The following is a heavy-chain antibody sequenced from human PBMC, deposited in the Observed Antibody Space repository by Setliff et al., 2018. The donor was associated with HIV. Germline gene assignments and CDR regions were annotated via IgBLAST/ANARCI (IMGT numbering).Heavy chain of an antibody. Sequence: PSETLSLTCTVSGGSISGYYWSWIRQSPGKGLEWIGYIYSSGSTNYNPSLKSRVTMSLDTSKNQFSLKLNSVTALDTAVYFCAGDYAGSGRPFDYWGQGTLVTVSS. J-gene: IGHJ4*02. V-gene: IGHV4-4*09. D-gene: IGHD4-17*01. CDR3: AGDYAGSGRPFDY. CDR1: GGSISGYY. CDR2: IYSSGST.